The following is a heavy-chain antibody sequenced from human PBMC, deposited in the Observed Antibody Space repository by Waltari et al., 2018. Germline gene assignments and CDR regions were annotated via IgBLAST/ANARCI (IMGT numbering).Heavy chain of an antibody. CDR1: GGSISSGGYS. D-gene: IGHD3-22*01. V-gene: IGHV4-30-2*01. Sequence: QLQLQESGSGLVKPSQTLSLTCAVSGGSISSGGYSWSWIRQPPGKGLEWIGYIYHSGSTYYNPSLNGRVTISVDRSKNQFSLKLSSVTAADTAVYYCARGASYYYDSSGYYSWFDPWGQGTLVTVSS. J-gene: IGHJ5*02. CDR3: ARGASYYYDSSGYYSWFDP. CDR2: IYHSGST.